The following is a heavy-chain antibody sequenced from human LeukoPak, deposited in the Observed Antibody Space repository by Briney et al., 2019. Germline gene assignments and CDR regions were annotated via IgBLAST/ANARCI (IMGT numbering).Heavy chain of an antibody. V-gene: IGHV3-11*01. CDR1: GFTFSDYY. CDR3: ARDNYSSGWAYYYYGMDV. D-gene: IGHD6-19*01. CDR2: ISSSGSTI. J-gene: IGHJ6*02. Sequence: PGRSLRLSCAASGFTFSDYYMSWIRQAPGKGLEWVSYISSSGSTIYYADSVKGRFTISRDNAKNSLYLQMNSLRAEDTAVYYCARDNYSSGWAYYYYGMDVWGQGTTVTVSS.